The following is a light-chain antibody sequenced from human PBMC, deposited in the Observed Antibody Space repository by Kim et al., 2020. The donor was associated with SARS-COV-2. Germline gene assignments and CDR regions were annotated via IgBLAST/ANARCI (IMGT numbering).Light chain of an antibody. J-gene: IGKJ1*01. Sequence: AYGGDRVTITCPASVSISGWSAWYRHKPGNAPTVLIYDAFKLESGVPSTVSVSGSGTEFTLTISSLQPDDLATNDCQQYDNYPSTFCQGTPVDIK. CDR1: VSISGW. V-gene: IGKV1-5*01. CDR3: QQYDNYPST. CDR2: DAF.